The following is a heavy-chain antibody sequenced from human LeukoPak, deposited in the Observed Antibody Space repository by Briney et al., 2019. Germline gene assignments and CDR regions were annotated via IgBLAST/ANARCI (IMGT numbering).Heavy chain of an antibody. Sequence: PGGSLRLSCAASRFTFSSYGMHWVRQAPGKGLEWVAVISYDGSNKYYADSVKGRFTISRDNSKNTLYLQMNSLRAEDTAVYYCAKDRGPDYGDFHTYYYYYGMDVWGQGTTVTVSS. V-gene: IGHV3-30*18. CDR2: ISYDGSNK. CDR1: RFTFSSYG. D-gene: IGHD4-17*01. CDR3: AKDRGPDYGDFHTYYYYYGMDV. J-gene: IGHJ6*02.